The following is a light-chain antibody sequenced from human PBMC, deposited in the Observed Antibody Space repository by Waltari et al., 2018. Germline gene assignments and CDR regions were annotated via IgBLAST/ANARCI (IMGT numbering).Light chain of an antibody. V-gene: IGLV1-47*02. J-gene: IGLJ3*02. CDR1: SSNIGDNY. CDR2: YSN. Sequence: HSVLTQPPSVSGAPGQSVTIPCSGSSSNIGDNYVYWYQQFPGAAPKLLFFYSNQRPSGVPDRISGSKSGTSASLAITGLRSEDEADYYCATWDNSLINRVFGGGTRLTV. CDR3: ATWDNSLINRV.